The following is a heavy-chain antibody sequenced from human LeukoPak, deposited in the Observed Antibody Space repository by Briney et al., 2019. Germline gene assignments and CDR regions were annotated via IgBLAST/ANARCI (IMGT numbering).Heavy chain of an antibody. Sequence: SETLSLTCAVCGGSFSGYYWSWIRQPPGKGLEWIGEINHSGSTNYNPSLKSRVTISVDTSKNQFSLKLSSVTAADTAVYYCAREGPPRGYEYYWGQGTLVTVSS. J-gene: IGHJ4*02. CDR3: AREGPPRGYEYY. CDR1: GGSFSGYY. CDR2: INHSGST. V-gene: IGHV4-34*01. D-gene: IGHD3-16*01.